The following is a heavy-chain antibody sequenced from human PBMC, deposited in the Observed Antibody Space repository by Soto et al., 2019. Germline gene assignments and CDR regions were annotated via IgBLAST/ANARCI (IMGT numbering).Heavy chain of an antibody. CDR2: IYYTGST. V-gene: IGHV4-59*01. Sequence: AETLSLTCTVSGDSINSYYWSWIRQPPGKRLEWIGYIYYTGSTTYNPSLESRVTMSVDTSKNQFSLKLNSVNAADTAVYYCAKYSRTEEEGFTLDYWGRGTMVTVS. CDR3: AKYSRTEEEGFTLDY. D-gene: IGHD4-4*01. CDR1: GDSINSYY. J-gene: IGHJ4*02.